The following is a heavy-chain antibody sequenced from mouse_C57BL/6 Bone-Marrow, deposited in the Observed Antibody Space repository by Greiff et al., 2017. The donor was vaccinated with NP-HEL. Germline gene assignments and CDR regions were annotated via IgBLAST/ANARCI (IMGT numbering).Heavy chain of an antibody. CDR3: VRGGRGLDY. J-gene: IGHJ2*01. CDR2: IRSKSNNYAT. V-gene: IGHV10-1*01. CDR1: GFSFNTYA. Sequence: GGGLVQPKGSLKLSCAASGFSFNTYAMNWVRQAPGKGLEWVARIRSKSNNYATYYADSVKDRFTISRDDSESMLYLQMNNLKTEDTAMYYCVRGGRGLDYWGQGTTLTVSS.